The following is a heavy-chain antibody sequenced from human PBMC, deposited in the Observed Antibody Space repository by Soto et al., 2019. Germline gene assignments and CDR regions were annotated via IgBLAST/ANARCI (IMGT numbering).Heavy chain of an antibody. D-gene: IGHD6-19*01. V-gene: IGHV1-3*01. CDR2: INAGNGNT. Sequence: QVQLVQSGAEVKKPGASVKVSCKASGYTXXXYAMHWVRQAPXXRLEWMGWINAGNGNTKYSQKFQGRVTITRDTSASTAYMELSSLRSEDTAVYYCARFRGWQRFDYWGQGTLVTVSS. J-gene: IGHJ4*02. CDR3: ARFRGWQRFDY. CDR1: GYTXXXYA.